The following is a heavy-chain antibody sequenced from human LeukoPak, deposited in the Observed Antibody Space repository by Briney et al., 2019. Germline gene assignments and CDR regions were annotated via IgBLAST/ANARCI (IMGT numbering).Heavy chain of an antibody. CDR1: GYSISSGYY. J-gene: IGHJ4*02. Sequence: SETLSLTCTVSGYSISSGYYWGWIRQPPGKGLEWIGSIYHSGSTYYNPSLKSRVTISVDTSKNQFSLKLSSVTAAGTAVYYCATIASGSYYDFDYWGQGTLVTVSS. V-gene: IGHV4-38-2*02. D-gene: IGHD1-26*01. CDR2: IYHSGST. CDR3: ATIASGSYYDFDY.